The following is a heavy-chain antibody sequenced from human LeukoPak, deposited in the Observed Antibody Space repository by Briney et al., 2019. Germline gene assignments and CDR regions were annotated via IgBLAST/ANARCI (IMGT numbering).Heavy chain of an antibody. CDR1: GDSISGYY. J-gene: IGHJ4*02. Sequence: SETLSLTCTVSGDSISGYYWSWIRQTPGKGLEWIGYIYSSGGPNYNPSLKGRLTISEDTSKNKFSLKLSSVNAADTAVYYCASHTAQGDSGYAFDNWGQGTLVTVSS. CDR3: ASHTAQGDSGYAFDN. V-gene: IGHV4-4*09. D-gene: IGHD5-12*01. CDR2: IYSSGGP.